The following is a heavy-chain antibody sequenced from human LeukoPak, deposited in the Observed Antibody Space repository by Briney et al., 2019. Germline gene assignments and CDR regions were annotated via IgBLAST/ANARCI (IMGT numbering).Heavy chain of an antibody. Sequence: GGSLRLSCAASGFTFSSYEMNWVRQAPGKGLEWVSYISSSGSTIYYADSVKGRFTISRDNAKNSLYLQMNSLRAEDTAVYYCAREEAAAANSAVDYWGQGTLVTVSS. J-gene: IGHJ4*02. V-gene: IGHV3-48*03. CDR1: GFTFSSYE. CDR2: ISSSGSTI. D-gene: IGHD6-13*01. CDR3: AREEAAAANSAVDY.